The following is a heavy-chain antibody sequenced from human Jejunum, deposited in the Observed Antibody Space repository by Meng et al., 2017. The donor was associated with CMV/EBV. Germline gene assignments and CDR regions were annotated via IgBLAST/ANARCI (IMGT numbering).Heavy chain of an antibody. CDR1: GYTFTGNY. J-gene: IGHJ4*02. D-gene: IGHD6-13*01. V-gene: IGHV1-2*02. CDR3: ARDGYSSSFDY. Sequence: KSSGYTFTGNYMHWVRQAPGQGLEWMGWINPSSGGTTYAQKFQGRVTLTRDTSISTAYMELSRLRSDDTAVYYCARDGYSSSFDYWGQRTLVTVSS. CDR2: INPSSGGT.